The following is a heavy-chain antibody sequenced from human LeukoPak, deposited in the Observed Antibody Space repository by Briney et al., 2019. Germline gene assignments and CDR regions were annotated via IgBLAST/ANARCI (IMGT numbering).Heavy chain of an antibody. CDR2: ISSSSSTI. V-gene: IGHV3-48*04. CDR3: ARDPGSGSYFGVFDY. Sequence: PGGSLRLSCAASGFTFSSYSMNWVRQAPGKGLEWVSYISSSSSTIYYADSVKGRFTISRDNAKNSLYLQMNSLRAEDTAVYYCARDPGSGSYFGVFDYWGQGTLVTVSS. D-gene: IGHD1-26*01. J-gene: IGHJ4*02. CDR1: GFTFSSYS.